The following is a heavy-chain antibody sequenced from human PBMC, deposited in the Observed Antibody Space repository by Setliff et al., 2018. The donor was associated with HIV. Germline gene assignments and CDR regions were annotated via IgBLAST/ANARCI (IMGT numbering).Heavy chain of an antibody. D-gene: IGHD2-2*01. V-gene: IGHV4-38-2*01. CDR2: IYYSGST. CDR3: AKLLPAADMAREIDS. Sequence: SETLSLTCAVSGYSISSGYYWGWIRQPPGKGLEWIGSIYYSGSTYYNPSLKSRVTISVDTSKNQFSLKLISVSAADTAVYYCAKLLPAADMAREIDSWGQGTLVTVSS. CDR1: GYSISSGYY. J-gene: IGHJ4*02.